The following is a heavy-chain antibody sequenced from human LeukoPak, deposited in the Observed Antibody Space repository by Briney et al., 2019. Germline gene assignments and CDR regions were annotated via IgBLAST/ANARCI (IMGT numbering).Heavy chain of an antibody. D-gene: IGHD1/OR15-1a*01. CDR2: FDPEDGET. Sequence: GASVKVSCKVSGYTLTELSMHWVRQAPGKGLEWMGGFDPEDGETIYAQKFQGRVTMTEDTSTDTAYMELSSLRSEDTAVHYCATASKNWNIQWDYWGQGTLVTVSS. V-gene: IGHV1-24*01. CDR3: ATASKNWNIQWDY. CDR1: GYTLTELS. J-gene: IGHJ4*02.